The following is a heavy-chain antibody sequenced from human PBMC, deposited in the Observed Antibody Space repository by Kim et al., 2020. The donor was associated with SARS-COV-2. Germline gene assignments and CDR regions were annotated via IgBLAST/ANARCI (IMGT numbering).Heavy chain of an antibody. Sequence: GGSLRLSCAASGFTFSSYGMHWVRQAPGKGLEWVAVIWYDGSNKYYADSVKGRFTISRDNSKNTLYLQMNSLRAEDTAVYYCAKEMVRGVITGTYYYYGMDVWGQGTTVTVSS. CDR2: IWYDGSNK. J-gene: IGHJ6*02. CDR3: AKEMVRGVITGTYYYYGMDV. V-gene: IGHV3-33*06. D-gene: IGHD3-10*01. CDR1: GFTFSSYG.